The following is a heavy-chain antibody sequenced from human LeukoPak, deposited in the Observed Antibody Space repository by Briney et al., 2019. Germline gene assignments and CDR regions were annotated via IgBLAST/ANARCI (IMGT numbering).Heavy chain of an antibody. J-gene: IGHJ4*02. CDR3: ARDFECSGGRCYSAY. D-gene: IGHD2-15*01. Sequence: PGGSLRLSCAASGFTVSNNYMSWVRQAPGKGLEWVSVIYSGNSKYYADSVKGRFTISRDNSKNTVYLQMNSLRVEDTAVYYCARDFECSGGRCYSAYWGQGTLVTVSS. CDR2: IYSGNSK. V-gene: IGHV3-53*01. CDR1: GFTVSNNY.